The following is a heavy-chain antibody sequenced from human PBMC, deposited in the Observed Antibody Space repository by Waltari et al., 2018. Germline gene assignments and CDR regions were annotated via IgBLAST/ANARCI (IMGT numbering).Heavy chain of an antibody. D-gene: IGHD6-13*01. CDR2: IYPGDSDT. V-gene: IGHV5-51*03. Sequence: EVQLVQSGAEVKKPGESLKISCKGSGYSFTSYWIDWVRQMPGNGLEWMGIIYPGDSDTRYSPSFQGQVTISADKSISTAYLQWSSLKASDTAMYYCARIAAAGKVGYYYYGMDVWGQGTTVTVSS. CDR3: ARIAAAGKVGYYYYGMDV. J-gene: IGHJ6*02. CDR1: GYSFTSYW.